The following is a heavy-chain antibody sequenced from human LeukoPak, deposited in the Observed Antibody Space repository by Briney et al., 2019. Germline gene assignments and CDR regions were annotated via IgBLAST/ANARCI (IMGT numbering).Heavy chain of an antibody. CDR1: GFTFSDYY. D-gene: IGHD3-22*01. J-gene: IGHJ5*02. V-gene: IGHV3-11*01. CDR2: ISSSGSTI. CDR3: ARGPDYYYDSSGYVNWFDP. Sequence: GGSLRLSCAASGFTFSDYYMSWIRQAPGKGLEWVSYISSSGSTIYYADSLKGRFTISRDNAKNSLYLQMNSLRAEDTAVYYCARGPDYYYDSSGYVNWFDPWGQGTLVTVSS.